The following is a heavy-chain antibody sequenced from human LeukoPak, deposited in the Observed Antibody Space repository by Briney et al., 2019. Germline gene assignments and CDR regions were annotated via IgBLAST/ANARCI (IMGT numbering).Heavy chain of an antibody. Sequence: ASVKVSCKASGYTFTSYDINWVRQATGQGLEWMGWMNPNSGNTGYAQKFQGRVTMTRSTSIGTAYMELSSLRSEDTAVYYCARGSYYDSSGNHRAPFDYWGQGTLVTVSS. CDR2: MNPNSGNT. CDR1: GYTFTSYD. D-gene: IGHD3-22*01. V-gene: IGHV1-8*01. CDR3: ARGSYYDSSGNHRAPFDY. J-gene: IGHJ4*02.